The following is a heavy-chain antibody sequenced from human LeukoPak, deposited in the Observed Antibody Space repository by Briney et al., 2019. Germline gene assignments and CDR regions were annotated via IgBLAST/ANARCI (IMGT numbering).Heavy chain of an antibody. CDR1: GGSFSGYY. Sequence: SETLSLTCAVYGGSFSGYYWSWIRQPPGKGLEWIGEINHSGSSNYSPSLKSRVTISVDTSKNQFSLKLSSVTAADTAVYYCARVEWEALYYDSSGYNWFDPWGQGTLVPVSS. CDR3: ARVEWEALYYDSSGYNWFDP. J-gene: IGHJ5*02. V-gene: IGHV4-34*01. D-gene: IGHD3-22*01. CDR2: INHSGSS.